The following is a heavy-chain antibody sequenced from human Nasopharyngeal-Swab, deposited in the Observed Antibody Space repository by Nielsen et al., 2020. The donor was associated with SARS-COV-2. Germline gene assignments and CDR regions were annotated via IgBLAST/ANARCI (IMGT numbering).Heavy chain of an antibody. CDR2: INHSGST. D-gene: IGHD3-10*01. Sequence: GSLRLPCALYGGSFSVYYWSWIRQPPGKGLEWIGEINHSGSTNYNPSLKSRVTISVDTSKNQFSLKLSSVTAADTAVYYCARGPRITMVRGVIPRDYYFDYWGQGTLVTVSS. CDR3: ARGPRITMVRGVIPRDYYFDY. CDR1: GGSFSVYY. V-gene: IGHV4-34*01. J-gene: IGHJ4*02.